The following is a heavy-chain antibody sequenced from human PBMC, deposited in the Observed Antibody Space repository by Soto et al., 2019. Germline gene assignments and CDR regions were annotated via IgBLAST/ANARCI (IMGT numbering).Heavy chain of an antibody. D-gene: IGHD3-3*01. Sequence: QVQLVQSGAEVKKPGSSVKVSCKASGGTFSSYAISWVRQAPGQGLEWMGGIIPIFGTANYAQKLQGRVTITADKSTSTAYMELSSLRSEDPAVYYCARRSRVDFGVVRPPFYGMDVWGQGTTVTVSS. CDR3: ARRSRVDFGVVRPPFYGMDV. V-gene: IGHV1-69*06. J-gene: IGHJ6*02. CDR2: IIPIFGTA. CDR1: GGTFSSYA.